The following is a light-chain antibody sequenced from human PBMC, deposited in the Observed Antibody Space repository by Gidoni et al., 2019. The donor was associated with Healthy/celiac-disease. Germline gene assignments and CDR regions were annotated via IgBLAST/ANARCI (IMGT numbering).Light chain of an antibody. CDR3: QQSYSTPRI. CDR1: QSISSY. V-gene: IGKV1-39*01. Sequence: DIQLTQSPSSLSASVGDTVTITCRASQSISSYLNWYQQKPGKAPKLLIYAASSLQSGVPSRFSGSGSGTDFTLTISSLQPEDFATYYCQQSYSTPRIFXXXTKLEIK. J-gene: IGKJ2*01. CDR2: AAS.